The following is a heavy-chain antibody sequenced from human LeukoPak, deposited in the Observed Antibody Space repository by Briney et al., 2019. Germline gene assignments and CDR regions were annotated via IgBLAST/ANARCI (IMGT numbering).Heavy chain of an antibody. Sequence: PGGSLRLSCAVSGFTFTNYAMSWVRQAPGRGLEWVSFIYSGGSTFYADSVKGRSTISRDNSKNTVYLQMNSLRAEDTAVYYCARGSLDSPLDVWGQGTTVTVSS. D-gene: IGHD3-3*01. CDR1: GFTFTNYA. J-gene: IGHJ6*02. V-gene: IGHV3-66*01. CDR2: IYSGGST. CDR3: ARGSLDSPLDV.